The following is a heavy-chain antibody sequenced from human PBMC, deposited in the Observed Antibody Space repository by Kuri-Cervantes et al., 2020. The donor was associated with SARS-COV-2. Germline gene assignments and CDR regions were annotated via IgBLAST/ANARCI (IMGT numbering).Heavy chain of an antibody. CDR3: ARQEIHSIVVVPAAIDY. CDR2: IYYSGST. CDR1: ARSISSSSYY. Sequence: ESLKISCTVSARSISSSSYYWGWIRQPPGKGLEWIGSIYYSGSTYYNPSLKSRVTISVDTSKNQFSLKLSSVTAADTAVYYCARQEIHSIVVVPAAIDYWGQGTLVTVSS. D-gene: IGHD2-2*01. V-gene: IGHV4-39*01. J-gene: IGHJ4*02.